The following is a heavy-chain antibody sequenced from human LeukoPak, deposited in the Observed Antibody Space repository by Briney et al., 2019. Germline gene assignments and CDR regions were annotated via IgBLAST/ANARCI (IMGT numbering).Heavy chain of an antibody. V-gene: IGHV3-21*06. D-gene: IGHD6-6*01. J-gene: IGHJ6*02. Sequence: GGSLRLSCAASGFTFSSYSMVWVRQAPGKGLEWVSSISSGSNYIYYADSVKGRYTISGDNARTSLYLQKNSLGAEDTAVYYCARDKAQDSVYYGMDVWGQGTTVTVSS. CDR3: ARDKAQDSVYYGMDV. CDR1: GFTFSSYS. CDR2: ISSGSNYI.